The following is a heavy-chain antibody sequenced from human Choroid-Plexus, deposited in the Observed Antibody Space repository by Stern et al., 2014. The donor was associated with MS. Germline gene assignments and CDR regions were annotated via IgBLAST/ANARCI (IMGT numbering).Heavy chain of an antibody. Sequence: QMQLVQSGAEVKKPGASVKVSCKTSGYIFTGYYIHWVRQAPGQGLEWMAWTHHNTGGTKYGEQFQGRVTMCRDKRFTTTHVDMSSLTSDDTAVYYCARDQRGITIFGVVTDNYYLGMDVWGQGTTVTVSS. CDR2: THHNTGGT. V-gene: IGHV1-2*02. J-gene: IGHJ6*02. CDR1: GYIFTGYY. CDR3: ARDQRGITIFGVVTDNYYLGMDV. D-gene: IGHD3-3*01.